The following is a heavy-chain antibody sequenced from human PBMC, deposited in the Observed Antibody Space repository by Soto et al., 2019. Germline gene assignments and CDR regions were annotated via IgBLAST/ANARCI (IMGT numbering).Heavy chain of an antibody. D-gene: IGHD5-18*01. CDR1: GYTFTGYY. CDR3: ARAVVAPDDTAMATRYFDY. V-gene: IGHV1-2*02. J-gene: IGHJ4*02. Sequence: GASVKVSCKASGYTFTGYYMHWVRQAPGQGLEWMGWINPNSGGTNYAQKFQGRVTMTRDTSISTAYMELSRLRSDDTAVYYCARAVVAPDDTAMATRYFDYWGQGTLVTVSS. CDR2: INPNSGGT.